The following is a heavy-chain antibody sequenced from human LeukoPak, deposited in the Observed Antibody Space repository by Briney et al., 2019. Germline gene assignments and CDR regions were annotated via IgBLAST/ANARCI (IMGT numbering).Heavy chain of an antibody. CDR3: ARDLPKRYCSSTSCYGDAFDI. D-gene: IGHD2-2*01. CDR1: GGTFSSYA. Sequence: SVKVSCKASGGTFSSYAISWVRQAPGQGLEWMGGIIPIFGTANYAQKSQGRVTITADESTSTAYMELSSLRSEDTAVYYCARDLPKRYCSSTSCYGDAFDIWGQGTMVTVSS. J-gene: IGHJ3*02. V-gene: IGHV1-69*01. CDR2: IIPIFGTA.